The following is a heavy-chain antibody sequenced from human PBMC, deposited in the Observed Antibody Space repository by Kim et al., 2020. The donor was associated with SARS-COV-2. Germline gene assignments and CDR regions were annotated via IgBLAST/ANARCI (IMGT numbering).Heavy chain of an antibody. D-gene: IGHD2-21*02. CDR1: GGTFSSYA. CDR2: IIPIFGTA. V-gene: IGHV1-69*13. J-gene: IGHJ4*02. Sequence: SVKVSCKASGGTFSSYAISWVRQAPGQGLEWMGGIIPIFGTANYAQKFQGRVTITADESTSTAYMELSSLRSEDTAVYYCARGGGPGAYCGGDCYFDYWGQGTLVTVSS. CDR3: ARGGGPGAYCGGDCYFDY.